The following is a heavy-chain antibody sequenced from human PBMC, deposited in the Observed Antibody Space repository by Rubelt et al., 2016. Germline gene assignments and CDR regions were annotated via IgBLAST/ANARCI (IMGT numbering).Heavy chain of an antibody. J-gene: IGHJ4*02. D-gene: IGHD2-21*02. CDR3: ARQPPDTAAFDY. V-gene: IGHV4-59*08. CDR2: THDSGET. Sequence: QVQLQESGPGLAKPSETLSLTCTVSGGSINSYYWSWIRQPPGKGLEWLAYTHDSGETKYNPSLKSRLIISVDTSKNQLSLKLGSVTAADTAVYHCARQPPDTAAFDYWGQGVLVTVSS. CDR1: GGSINSYY.